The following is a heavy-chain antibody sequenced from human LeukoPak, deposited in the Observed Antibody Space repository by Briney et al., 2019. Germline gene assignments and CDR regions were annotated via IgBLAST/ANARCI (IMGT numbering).Heavy chain of an antibody. D-gene: IGHD3-16*02. V-gene: IGHV4-34*01. CDR1: GGSFSGHY. J-gene: IGHJ4*02. Sequence: SETLSLTCAVYGGSFSGHYWTWIRQAPGKGLEWIGEINHSGSTNYNPSLKSRVTISVDTSKNQFSLKLSSVTAADTAVYYCARWNYDYVWGSYRGATYYFDYWGQGTLVTVSS. CDR3: ARWNYDYVWGSYRGATYYFDY. CDR2: INHSGST.